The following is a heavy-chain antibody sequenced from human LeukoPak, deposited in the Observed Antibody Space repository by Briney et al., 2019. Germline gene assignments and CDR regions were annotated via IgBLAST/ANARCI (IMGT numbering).Heavy chain of an antibody. Sequence: PSETLSLTCAVSGASISGSGYYLGWIRQPPGKGLEWTGNNYYTGSTYYNASLQSRVTISIDRSKNQFSLRLSSVTAADTAMYYCVKSGGYGLIDYWGQGTLVTVSS. CDR2: NYYTGST. CDR1: GASISGSGYY. D-gene: IGHD6-19*01. J-gene: IGHJ4*02. V-gene: IGHV4-39*01. CDR3: VKSGGYGLIDY.